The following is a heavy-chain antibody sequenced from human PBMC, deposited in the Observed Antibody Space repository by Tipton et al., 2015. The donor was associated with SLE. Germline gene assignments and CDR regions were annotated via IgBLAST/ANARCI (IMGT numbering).Heavy chain of an antibody. J-gene: IGHJ6*03. V-gene: IGHV4-59*01. CDR1: GDSITSDY. CDR3: ARESGITVPRGYFYYMDV. CDR2: ISYSGST. Sequence: TLSLTCTVSGDSITSDYWTWIRQPPGKGLEWIGYISYSGSTNYNPSVRSRVSISLDTSKNQVSLRLSSVTAADTAVYYCARESGITVPRGYFYYMDVWGKGTTVTVSS. D-gene: IGHD5-12*01.